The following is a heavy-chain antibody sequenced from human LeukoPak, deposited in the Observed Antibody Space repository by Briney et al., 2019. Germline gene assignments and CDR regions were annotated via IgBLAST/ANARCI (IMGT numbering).Heavy chain of an antibody. CDR3: ATDRIWFGEFVFDY. CDR2: FDPEDGET. CDR1: GYTLTELS. D-gene: IGHD3-10*01. Sequence: ASVKVSCKVSGYTLTELSMHWVRQAPGKGLEWMGGFDPEDGETIYAQKFQGRVTMTEDTSTDTAYMELGSLRSEGTAVYYCATDRIWFGEFVFDYWGQGTLVTVSS. V-gene: IGHV1-24*01. J-gene: IGHJ4*02.